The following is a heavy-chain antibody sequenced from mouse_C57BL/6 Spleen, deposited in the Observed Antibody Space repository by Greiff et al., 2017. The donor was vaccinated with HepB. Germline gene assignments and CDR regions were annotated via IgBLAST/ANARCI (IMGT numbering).Heavy chain of an antibody. V-gene: IGHV1-22*01. D-gene: IGHD2-1*01. J-gene: IGHJ4*01. CDR3: AKSGEYGNYAMDY. Sequence: EVQLQQSGPELVKPGASVKMSCKASGYTFTDYNMHWVKQSHGKSLEWIGYINPNNGGTSYNQKFKGKAKLTVNKSSSTAYMELRRLTSEDSAVYYCAKSGEYGNYAMDYWGQGTSVTVSS. CDR2: INPNNGGT. CDR1: GYTFTDYN.